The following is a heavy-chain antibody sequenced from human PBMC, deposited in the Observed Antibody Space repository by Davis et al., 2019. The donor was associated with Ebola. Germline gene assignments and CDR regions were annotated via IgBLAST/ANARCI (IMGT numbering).Heavy chain of an antibody. D-gene: IGHD6-13*01. CDR1: GYTFTSYC. CDR3: ASTGSSSWGGMDV. V-gene: IGHV1-46*01. J-gene: IGHJ6*02. CDR2: INPSGGST. Sequence: AASVKVSCKASGYTFTSYCISWVRQTPGQGLEWMGIINPSGGSTSYAQYFQGWVTMTRNTSISTAYMELSSLKSEDTAVYYCASTGSSSWGGMDVWGQGTTVTVSS.